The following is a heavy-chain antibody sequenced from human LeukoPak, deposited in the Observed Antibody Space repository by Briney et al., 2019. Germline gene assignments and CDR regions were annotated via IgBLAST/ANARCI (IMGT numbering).Heavy chain of an antibody. J-gene: IGHJ4*02. V-gene: IGHV1-18*01. CDR2: ISAYNGNT. CDR3: ARETWIQLWPHYFDY. CDR1: GYTFTSYG. D-gene: IGHD5-18*01. Sequence: GASVKVSCKASGYTFTSYGISWVRQAPGQGLEWMGWISAYNGNTNYAQKLQGRVTMTTDTSTSTAYMELRSLRSDDTAVYYCARETWIQLWPHYFDYWGQGTLDTVSS.